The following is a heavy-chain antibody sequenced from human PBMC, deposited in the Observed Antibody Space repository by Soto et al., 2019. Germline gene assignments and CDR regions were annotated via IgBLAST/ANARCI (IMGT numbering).Heavy chain of an antibody. CDR2: TYYRSKWYN. CDR1: VDSVSSNSAA. Sequence: SQTLALTCAISVDSVSSNSAAWNCIRQSPSRGLEWLGRTYYRSKWYNDYAVPVKSRITINPDTSKNQFSLQLNSVTPEDTAVYYCASQDTVAGSRFDYWGQGTLVTVSS. V-gene: IGHV6-1*01. CDR3: ASQDTVAGSRFDY. J-gene: IGHJ4*02. D-gene: IGHD6-19*01.